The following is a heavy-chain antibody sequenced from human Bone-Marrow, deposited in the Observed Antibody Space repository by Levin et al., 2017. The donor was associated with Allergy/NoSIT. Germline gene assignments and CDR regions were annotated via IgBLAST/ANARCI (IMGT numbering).Heavy chain of an antibody. CDR3: ARDRERVYTGKYSPAY. V-gene: IGHV1-18*01. J-gene: IGHJ4*02. CDR1: GYIFTDYG. CDR2: ISAYNGNT. D-gene: IGHD1-1*01. Sequence: HGESLKISCKASGYIFTDYGFNWVRQVPGQGPEWMAWISAYNGNTNFARKFQGRVTMTTDPSTTTAYMELRSLRSDGTAVYYCARDRERVYTGKYSPAYWGQGTLVTVSS.